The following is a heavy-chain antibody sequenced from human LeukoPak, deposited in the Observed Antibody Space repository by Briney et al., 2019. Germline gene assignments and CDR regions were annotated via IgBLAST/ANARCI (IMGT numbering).Heavy chain of an antibody. Sequence: GASVKVSCKASGYTFTSYGISWVRQAPGQGLEWMGWISAYNGNTNYAQKLQGRVTMTTDTSTSTAYMELRSLRSDDTAVYYCASCGSCYSDYYHYYGMDVWGQGTTVTVSS. D-gene: IGHD2-15*01. CDR2: ISAYNGNT. V-gene: IGHV1-18*01. CDR1: GYTFTSYG. J-gene: IGHJ6*02. CDR3: ASCGSCYSDYYHYYGMDV.